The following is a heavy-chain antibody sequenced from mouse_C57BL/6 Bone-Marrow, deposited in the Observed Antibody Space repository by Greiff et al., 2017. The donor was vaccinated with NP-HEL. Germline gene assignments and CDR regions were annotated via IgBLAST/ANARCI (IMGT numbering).Heavy chain of an antibody. CDR2: IDPSDSYT. D-gene: IGHD1-1*01. CDR3: AREGYYGSSSYYFDY. J-gene: IGHJ2*01. CDR1: GYTFTSYW. Sequence: VKLQQPGAELVRPGTSVKLSCKASGYTFTSYWMHWVKQRPGQGLEWIGVIDPSDSYTNYNQKFKGKATLTVDTSSSTAYMQLSSLTSEDSAVYYCAREGYYGSSSYYFDYWGQGTTLTVSS. V-gene: IGHV1-59*01.